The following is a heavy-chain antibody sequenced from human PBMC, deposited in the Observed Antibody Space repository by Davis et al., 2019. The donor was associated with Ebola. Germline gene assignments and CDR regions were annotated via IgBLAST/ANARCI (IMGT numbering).Heavy chain of an antibody. J-gene: IGHJ3*02. V-gene: IGHV4-59*01. CDR2: IHYSGST. D-gene: IGHD3-10*01. CDR1: GVSINRYH. Sequence: MPSETLSLTCTVSGVSINRYHWSWIRQPPGKGLEWIGHIHYSGSTHYNPSLKSRVTTSVDTSKNQFSLSLSSVTAADTAVYYCARDLWGGAFDIWGQGTMVTVSS. CDR3: ARDLWGGAFDI.